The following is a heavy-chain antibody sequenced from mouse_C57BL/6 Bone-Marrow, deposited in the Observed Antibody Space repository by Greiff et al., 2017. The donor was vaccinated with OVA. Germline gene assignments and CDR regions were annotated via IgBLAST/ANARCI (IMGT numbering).Heavy chain of an antibody. CDR2: IDPNSGGT. J-gene: IGHJ1*03. CDR1: GYTFTSYW. D-gene: IGHD1-1*01. CDR3: AREGLTAVVATNWYFDV. Sequence: QVQLKQPGAELVKPGASVKLSCKASGYTFTSYWMHWVKQRPGRGLEWIGRIDPNSGGTKYNEKFKSKATLTVDKPSSTAYMQLSSLTSEDSAVYYWAREGLTAVVATNWYFDVWGTGTTVTVSS. V-gene: IGHV1-72*01.